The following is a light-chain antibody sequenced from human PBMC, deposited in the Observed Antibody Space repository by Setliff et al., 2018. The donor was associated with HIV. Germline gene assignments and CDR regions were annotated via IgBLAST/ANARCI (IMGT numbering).Light chain of an antibody. CDR2: DVN. V-gene: IGLV2-14*03. Sequence: QSALTQPASVTGAPGQSITISYTGTSNDIGRFNYVSWYKQFPGKGPTLVIFDVNQRPSGVSNRFSGSKSGNIASLIISGLQAEDEADYFCCSYSRGSTYVFGTGTKVTV. J-gene: IGLJ1*01. CDR1: SNDIGRFNY. CDR3: CSYSRGSTYV.